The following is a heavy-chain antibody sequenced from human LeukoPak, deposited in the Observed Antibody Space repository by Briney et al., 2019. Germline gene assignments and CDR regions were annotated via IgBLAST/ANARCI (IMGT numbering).Heavy chain of an antibody. D-gene: IGHD6-13*01. V-gene: IGHV3-23*01. CDR2: ISSSGSST. CDR1: GSTFSTFA. Sequence: GGSLRLSCAASGSTFSTFAMSWVRQSPGKGLEWVSTISSSGSSTYYADSVKGRFTVSRDNSRNTLYLQMNSLRAEETAIYYCAKGGSSWARFDDWGQGTLVTVSS. CDR3: AKGGSSWARFDD. J-gene: IGHJ4*02.